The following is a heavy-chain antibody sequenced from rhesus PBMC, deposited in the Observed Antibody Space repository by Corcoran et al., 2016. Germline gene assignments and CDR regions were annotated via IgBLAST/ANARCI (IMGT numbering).Heavy chain of an antibody. J-gene: IGHJ6*01. CDR1: GGSISSSY. CDR2: NNGSGSTT. V-gene: IGHV4-169*01. Sequence: QLQLQESGPGLVKPSETLSVTCAVSGGSISSSYWSWIRKAPGKGLEWIGYNNGSGSTTNSNPSLNSRVTLSVDTSKNQLSLKLSSVTAADTAVYYCARGTVGLDSWGQGVVVTVSS. CDR3: ARGTVGLDS. D-gene: IGHD1-14*01.